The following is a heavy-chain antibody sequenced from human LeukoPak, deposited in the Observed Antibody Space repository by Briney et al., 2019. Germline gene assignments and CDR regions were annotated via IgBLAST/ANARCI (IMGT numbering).Heavy chain of an antibody. D-gene: IGHD3-10*01. CDR1: GFTFSSHW. Sequence: GGSLRRSCAASGFTFSSHWMHWVRQVPGRGPVWVSRINLDGSNTIYADSVKGRFTISRDNAKNTLHLQMSSLRAEDTALYYCARDRTDDVGRNYHPMFDLWGQGTMVTVSS. CDR2: INLDGSNT. V-gene: IGHV3-74*01. J-gene: IGHJ3*01. CDR3: ARDRTDDVGRNYHPMFDL.